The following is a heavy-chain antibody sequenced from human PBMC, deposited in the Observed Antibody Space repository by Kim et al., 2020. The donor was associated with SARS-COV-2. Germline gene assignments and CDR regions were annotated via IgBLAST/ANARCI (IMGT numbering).Heavy chain of an antibody. D-gene: IGHD4-17*01. Sequence: GGSLRLSCAASGFTFDDYAMHWVRQAPGKGLEWVSGISWNSGNIGYADSVKGRFTISRDNAKNSLYLQMNILRTEDTASYYCAKAVALYYGNSQLDYWGQATMVTVSS. V-gene: IGHV3-9*01. CDR2: ISWNSGNI. CDR3: AKAVALYYGNSQLDY. CDR1: GFTFDDYA. J-gene: IGHJ4*02.